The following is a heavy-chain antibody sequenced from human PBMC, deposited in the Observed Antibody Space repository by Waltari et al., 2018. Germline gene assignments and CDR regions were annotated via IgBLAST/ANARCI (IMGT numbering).Heavy chain of an antibody. Sequence: QVQLQESGPGLVKPSETLSLTCTVSGGSISSYYWSWIRQPPGKGLEWIGYIYYSGSTNYNPSLKSRVTISVDTSKNQFSLKLSSVTAADTAVYYCARTVAAAGGFYYYYGMDVWGQGTTVTVSS. CDR2: IYYSGST. J-gene: IGHJ6*02. CDR1: GGSISSYY. CDR3: ARTVAAAGGFYYYYGMDV. D-gene: IGHD6-13*01. V-gene: IGHV4-59*01.